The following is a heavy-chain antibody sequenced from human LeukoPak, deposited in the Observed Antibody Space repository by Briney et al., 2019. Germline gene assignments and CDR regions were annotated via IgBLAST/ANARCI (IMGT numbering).Heavy chain of an antibody. CDR1: GYSFTSYW. CDR2: IYPGDSDT. J-gene: IGHJ4*02. D-gene: IGHD6-6*01. Sequence: GESLKISFKGSGYSFTSYWIGWVRQMPGKGLEWMGIIYPGDSDTRYSPSFQGQVTISADKSISTAYLQWSSLKASDTAMYYCARHPSYSSSSLVFDYWGQGTLVTVSS. V-gene: IGHV5-51*01. CDR3: ARHPSYSSSSLVFDY.